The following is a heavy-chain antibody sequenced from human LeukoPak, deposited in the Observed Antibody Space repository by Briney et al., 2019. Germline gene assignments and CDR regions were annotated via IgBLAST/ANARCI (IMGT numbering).Heavy chain of an antibody. D-gene: IGHD5-12*01. J-gene: IGHJ4*02. V-gene: IGHV4-39*01. CDR3: ARREIVAMIDY. CDR2: ISYTGST. CDR1: GGSISSSGYY. Sequence: PSETLSLTCAVSGGSISSSGYYWAWIRQPPGKGLEWIGSISYTGSTYYNPSLKSRLTISADTSKNQFSLKLTSVTAADTAVYYCARREIVAMIDYWGQGTLVTVSS.